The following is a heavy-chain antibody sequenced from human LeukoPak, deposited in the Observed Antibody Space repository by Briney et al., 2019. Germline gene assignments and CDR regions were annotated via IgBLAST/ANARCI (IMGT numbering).Heavy chain of an antibody. CDR2: IYYSGTT. V-gene: IGHV4-30-4*01. J-gene: IGHJ6*02. CDR1: GASVRSSYYY. Sequence: SHTLSLTGTVSGASVRSSYYYWSSIRQPPGKGLEWIGYIYYSGTTSYNPSLKSRVTISIDTSKNQFSLKLSSVTAADTAVYFCASGSTLIGYGMDVWGQGTTVTVSS. CDR3: ASGSTLIGYGMDV. D-gene: IGHD6-25*01.